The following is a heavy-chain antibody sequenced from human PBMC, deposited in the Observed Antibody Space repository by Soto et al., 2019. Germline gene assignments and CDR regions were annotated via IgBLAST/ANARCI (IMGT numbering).Heavy chain of an antibody. CDR1: GFTVSSNY. Sequence: GGSLRLSCAASGFTVSSNYMSWVRQAPGKGLEWVSVIYSGGSTYYADSVKGRFTISRDNSKNTLYLQMNSLRAEDTAVYYCARLLSLSPTYYYYYYMDVWGKGTTVTVSS. CDR3: ARLLSLSPTYYYYYYMDV. V-gene: IGHV3-66*04. CDR2: IYSGGST. D-gene: IGHD3-10*01. J-gene: IGHJ6*03.